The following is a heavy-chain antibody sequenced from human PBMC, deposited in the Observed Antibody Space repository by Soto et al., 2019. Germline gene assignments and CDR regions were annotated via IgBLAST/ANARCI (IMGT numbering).Heavy chain of an antibody. J-gene: IGHJ4*02. CDR2: IIPIFGTA. Sequence: ASVKVSCKASGGTFSSYAISWVRQAPGQGLEWMGGIIPIFGTANYAQKFQGRVTITADKSTSTAYMELSSLGSEDTAVYYCARAGIYYDSSGHYFDYWGQGTLVTVSS. CDR1: GGTFSSYA. V-gene: IGHV1-69*06. D-gene: IGHD3-22*01. CDR3: ARAGIYYDSSGHYFDY.